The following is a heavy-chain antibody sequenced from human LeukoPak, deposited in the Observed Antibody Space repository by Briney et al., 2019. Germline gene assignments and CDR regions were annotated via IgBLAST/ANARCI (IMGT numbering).Heavy chain of an antibody. Sequence: PGGSLRLSCAASGFTFSSYGMTWVRQAPGKGLEWVSGISGSGDNTWYADSVKGRFTISRDNSKKTLYLQMHSLRAEDTAVYYCAKARYCSGGSCLPQLTPDYWGQGTLVTVSS. V-gene: IGHV3-23*01. CDR3: AKARYCSGGSCLPQLTPDY. J-gene: IGHJ4*02. D-gene: IGHD2-15*01. CDR2: ISGSGDNT. CDR1: GFTFSSYG.